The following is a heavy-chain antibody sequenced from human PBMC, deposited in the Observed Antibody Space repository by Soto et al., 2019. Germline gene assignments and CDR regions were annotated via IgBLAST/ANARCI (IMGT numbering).Heavy chain of an antibody. CDR2: ISGSGGST. Sequence: GGSLRLSCAASGFTFSSYAMSWVRQAPGKELEWVSAISGSGGSTYYADSVKGRFTISRDNSKNTLYLQMNSLRAEDTAVYYCAKVGCSSTSCYFGAPYYFDYWGQGTLVTVSS. CDR1: GFTFSSYA. D-gene: IGHD2-2*01. CDR3: AKVGCSSTSCYFGAPYYFDY. J-gene: IGHJ4*02. V-gene: IGHV3-23*01.